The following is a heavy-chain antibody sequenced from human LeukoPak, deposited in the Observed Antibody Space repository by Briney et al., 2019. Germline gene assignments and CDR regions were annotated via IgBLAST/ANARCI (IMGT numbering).Heavy chain of an antibody. CDR3: AREKGGPDAFDI. Sequence: SETLSLTCTVSGGSITSNTNYWGWIRQPPGKGLEWIGNIYYSGTTYYNPSLKSRVTISVDTSKNQFSLKLSSVTAADTAVYYCAREKGGPDAFDIWGQGTMVTVSS. V-gene: IGHV4-39*07. D-gene: IGHD3-16*01. CDR1: GGSITSNTNY. J-gene: IGHJ3*02. CDR2: IYYSGTT.